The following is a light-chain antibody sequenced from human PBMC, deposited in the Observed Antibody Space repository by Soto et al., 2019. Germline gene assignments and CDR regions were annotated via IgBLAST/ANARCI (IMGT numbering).Light chain of an antibody. Sequence: QSALAQPSSVSGSPGQSITISCTGTSTDVGGYNYVSWYQHHPGKGPKLIIYEVSNRPSGVSDRFSGSKSGNKASLIISNLEAEDASDYYCGSYTSTDTPFVFGTGTTVTV. V-gene: IGLV2-14*01. J-gene: IGLJ1*01. CDR1: STDVGGYNY. CDR2: EVS. CDR3: GSYTSTDTPFV.